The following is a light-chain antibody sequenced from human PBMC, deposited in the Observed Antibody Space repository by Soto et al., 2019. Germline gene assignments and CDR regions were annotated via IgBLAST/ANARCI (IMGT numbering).Light chain of an antibody. CDR1: NSNIGSNV. CDR2: YND. J-gene: IGLJ1*01. CDR3: AAWDDSLYRPV. Sequence: QSALAQPPSVSNAPRQRVTISCSGSNSNIGSNVVNWYQHLPGKAPKLLIYYNDRLSSGVSARFSGSKSGTSASLSISRLQSEDEADYFCAAWDDSLYRPVFSTGTKVTVL. V-gene: IGLV1-36*01.